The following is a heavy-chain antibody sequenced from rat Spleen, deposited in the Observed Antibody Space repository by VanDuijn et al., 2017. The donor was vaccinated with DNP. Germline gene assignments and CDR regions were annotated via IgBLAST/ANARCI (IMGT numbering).Heavy chain of an antibody. CDR1: AYSITSSY. V-gene: IGHV3-1*01. CDR3: ARYSSYYWYFDF. CDR2: ISYSGTT. J-gene: IGHJ1*01. Sequence: EVQLQESGPGLVKPSQSLSLTCSVTAYSITSSYRWNWIRKFPGNKMEYIGHISYSGTTNYNPSLKSRFSITRDTSKNQFFLQLNSVTTEDTATYYCARYSSYYWYFDFWGPGTMVTVSS. D-gene: IGHD1-2*01.